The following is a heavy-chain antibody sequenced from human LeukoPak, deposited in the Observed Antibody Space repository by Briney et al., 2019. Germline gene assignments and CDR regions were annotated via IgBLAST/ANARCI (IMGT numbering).Heavy chain of an antibody. CDR1: GGSVSSDY. V-gene: IGHV4-59*02. CDR2: IYNSGST. D-gene: IGHD6-19*01. CDR3: ARDYSSGWWFDY. Sequence: SETLSLTCTVSGGSVSSDYWSWIRQPPGKGLELIGYIYNSGSTNYNPSLKSRVTISIDTSKNQFSLKLSSVTAADTAVYYCARDYSSGWWFDYWGQGTLVTVSS. J-gene: IGHJ4*02.